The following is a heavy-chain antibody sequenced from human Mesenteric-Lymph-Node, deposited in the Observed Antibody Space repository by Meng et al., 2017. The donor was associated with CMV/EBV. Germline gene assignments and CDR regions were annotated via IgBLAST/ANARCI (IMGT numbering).Heavy chain of an antibody. Sequence: GGSLRLSCAASAITFRTYAMRWVRQAPGKGLEWVSIICCGYIRTDYTDSLKGRFTISRDDSKNTLNLQMNSLRVEDTAVYYCAKGVPMDVWGQGTTVTVSS. CDR1: AITFRTYA. V-gene: IGHV3-23*03. CDR3: AKGVPMDV. J-gene: IGHJ6*02. CDR2: ICCGYIRT.